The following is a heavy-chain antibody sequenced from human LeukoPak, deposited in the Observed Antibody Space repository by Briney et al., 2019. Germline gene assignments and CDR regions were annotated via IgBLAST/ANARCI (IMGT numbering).Heavy chain of an antibody. CDR3: AELGITMIGGV. Sequence: GGSLRLSCAASGFTFRRYGMSWVRQAPGKGLEWVSAISGSGGNTFYADSVKGRFTISRDNAKNSLYLQMNSLRAEDTAVYYCAELGITMIGGVWGKGTTVTISS. CDR2: ISGSGGNT. V-gene: IGHV3-23*01. J-gene: IGHJ6*04. D-gene: IGHD3-10*02. CDR1: GFTFRRYG.